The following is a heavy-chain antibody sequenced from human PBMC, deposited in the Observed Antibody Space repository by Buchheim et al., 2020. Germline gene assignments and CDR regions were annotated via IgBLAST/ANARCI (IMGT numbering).Heavy chain of an antibody. CDR3: AREVPMAGTWIDS. CDR1: GGSISGGFYY. J-gene: IGHJ4*02. V-gene: IGHV4-31*03. Sequence: QVQLQESGPGLMKPSQTLSLTCTVSGGSISGGFYYWSWIRQHPGKGLEWIGYINYSGSTYYNPSLMRRITLSVDTPNNQFSLKLSSITAADTAVYFCAREVPMAGTWIDSWGQG. D-gene: IGHD1-1*01. CDR2: INYSGST.